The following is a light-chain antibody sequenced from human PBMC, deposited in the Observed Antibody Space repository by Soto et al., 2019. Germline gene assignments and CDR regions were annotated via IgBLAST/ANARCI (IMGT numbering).Light chain of an antibody. Sequence: EIVLTQSLGTLSLSPGERATLSCRASQSISSSYLAWYQQKPGQAPRLLIYVASSRATGVPDRFSGSGFGTDFTLTISSLEPEDFAVYYCQQRSNWPPITFGQGTRLEIK. CDR2: VAS. CDR3: QQRSNWPPIT. V-gene: IGKV3D-20*02. J-gene: IGKJ5*01. CDR1: QSISSSY.